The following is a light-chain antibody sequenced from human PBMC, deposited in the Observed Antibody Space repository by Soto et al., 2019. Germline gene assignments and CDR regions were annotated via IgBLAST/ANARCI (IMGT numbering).Light chain of an antibody. CDR3: QVWDYDTDHFV. CDR1: NIGSKS. CDR2: ADS. J-gene: IGLJ1*01. Sequence: SYELTQTPSVSVAPGQTARTGCGGDNIGSKSVHWYQQRPGQAPVLVVYADSDRPSGNPERFSGSNPGNTATLTISRVEAGDEADYYCQVWDYDTDHFVFGPGTKLTVL. V-gene: IGLV3-21*02.